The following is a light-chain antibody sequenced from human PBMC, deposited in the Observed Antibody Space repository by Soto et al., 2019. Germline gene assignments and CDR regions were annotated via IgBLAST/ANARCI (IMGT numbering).Light chain of an antibody. CDR1: QNIKTY. Sequence: DIQMTQSPSALSASVGARVTITCRASQNIKTYLNWYRQKPGKAPDLLIYTASSLQVGFPSRFSGSGSGTYFCRTITSLQTEESATDVEQHSFSASLNVGGGTKVEIK. J-gene: IGKJ4*01. V-gene: IGKV1-39*01. CDR2: TAS. CDR3: QHSFSASLN.